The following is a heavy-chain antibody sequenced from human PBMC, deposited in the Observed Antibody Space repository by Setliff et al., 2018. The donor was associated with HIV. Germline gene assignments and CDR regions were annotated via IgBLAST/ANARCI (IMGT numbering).Heavy chain of an antibody. J-gene: IGHJ6*03. CDR2: IYYSGNT. Sequence: SETLSLTCTVSGGSISTSNYYWGWIRQPPGKGLEWIGSIYYSGNTYYNPSLKSRVTISVDTSKNQFSLKLSSVTAADTATYYCGRSVFGGVIGPGGYYFYMDVWGKGTTVTVSS. CDR1: GGSISTSNYY. CDR3: GRSVFGGVIGPGGYYFYMDV. V-gene: IGHV4-39*01. D-gene: IGHD3-16*02.